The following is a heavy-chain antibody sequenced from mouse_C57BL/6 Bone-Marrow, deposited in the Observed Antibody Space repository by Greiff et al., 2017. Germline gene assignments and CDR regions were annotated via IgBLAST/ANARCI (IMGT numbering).Heavy chain of an antibody. V-gene: IGHV1-4*01. Sequence: VQLQQSGAELARPGASVKMSCKASGYTFTSYTMHWVKQRPGPGLAWIGYINPSSGYTKYNQKFKDKATLTADKSSSTAYMQLSSLTSEDSAVYYCAIYDGYYYYAMDYWGQGTSVTVSS. CDR1: GYTFTSYT. CDR3: AIYDGYYYYAMDY. J-gene: IGHJ4*01. D-gene: IGHD2-3*01. CDR2: INPSSGYT.